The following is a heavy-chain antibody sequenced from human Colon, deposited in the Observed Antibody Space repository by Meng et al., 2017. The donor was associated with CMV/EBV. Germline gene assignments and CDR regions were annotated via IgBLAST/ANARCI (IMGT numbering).Heavy chain of an antibody. V-gene: IGHV1-2*02. CDR1: FTGYY. J-gene: IGHJ5*02. D-gene: IGHD2-2*01. Sequence: FTGYYFNWLRQAPGEGLEWMGWVHPTSSETKAAEKFQGRVHMTSDTSITTVYMELHGLTSDDTAMYYCARAPIYCSNTDCYGNWFDPWGQGTLVTVSS. CDR3: ARAPIYCSNTDCYGNWFDP. CDR2: VHPTSSET.